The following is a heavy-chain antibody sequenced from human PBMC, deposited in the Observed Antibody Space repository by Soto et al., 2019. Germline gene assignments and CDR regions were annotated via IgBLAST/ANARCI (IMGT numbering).Heavy chain of an antibody. CDR2: IWFDGSKQ. D-gene: IGHD3-10*01. Sequence: QVQLVESGGGVVQPGGSLRLSCAASGLRFSSYGIHWVRQAPGKGLQWVAVIWFDGSKQYYADSVKGRFNISRDNSKNTVYLQMNSLRADDTAVYYCARELLYGSGSRDFHYYEMDVWGQGTTVTVSS. J-gene: IGHJ6*02. CDR3: ARELLYGSGSRDFHYYEMDV. CDR1: GLRFSSYG. V-gene: IGHV3-33*01.